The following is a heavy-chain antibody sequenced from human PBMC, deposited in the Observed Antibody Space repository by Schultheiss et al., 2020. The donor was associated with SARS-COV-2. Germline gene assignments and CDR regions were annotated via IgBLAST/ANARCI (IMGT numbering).Heavy chain of an antibody. D-gene: IGHD4-17*01. V-gene: IGHV3-30-3*01. CDR2: ISYDGSNK. J-gene: IGHJ4*02. CDR3: TRRTRDGDLPTDY. Sequence: GGSLRLSCAASGFTFSSYAMHWVRQAPGKGLEWVAVISYDGSNKYYADSVKGRFTISRDNSKNTLYLQMNSLRAEDTAVYYCTRRTRDGDLPTDYWGQGTLVTVSS. CDR1: GFTFSSYA.